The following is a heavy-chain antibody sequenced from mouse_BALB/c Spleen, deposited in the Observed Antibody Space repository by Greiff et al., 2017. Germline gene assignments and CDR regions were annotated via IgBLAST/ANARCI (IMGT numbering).Heavy chain of an antibody. J-gene: IGHJ4*01. CDR1: GFNIKDTY. CDR3: ARSGDYVLYAMDY. V-gene: IGHV14-3*02. CDR2: IDPANGNT. Sequence: EVQLQQSGAELVKPGASVKLSCTASGFNIKDTYMHWVKQRPEQGLEWIGRIDPANGNTKYDPKFQGKATITADTSSNTAYLQLSSLTSEDTAVYYCARSGDYVLYAMDYWGQGTSVTVSS. D-gene: IGHD2-4*01.